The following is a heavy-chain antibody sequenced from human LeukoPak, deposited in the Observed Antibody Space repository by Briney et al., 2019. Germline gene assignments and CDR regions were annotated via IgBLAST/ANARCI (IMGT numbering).Heavy chain of an antibody. CDR1: GYSISSGYY. CDR2: IYHSGST. V-gene: IGHV4-38-2*01. CDR3: ARHVWAGVYSSRSFDP. J-gene: IGHJ5*02. D-gene: IGHD6-13*01. Sequence: PSETLSLTCAVSGYSISSGYYWGWIRQPPGKGLEWIGSIYHSGSTYYNPSLKSRVTISVDTSKNQFSLKLSSVTAADTAVYYCARHVWAGVYSSRSFDPWGQGTLVTDSS.